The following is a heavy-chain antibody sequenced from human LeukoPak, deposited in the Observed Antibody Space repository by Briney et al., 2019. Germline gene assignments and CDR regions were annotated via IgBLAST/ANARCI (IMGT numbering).Heavy chain of an antibody. Sequence: GGSMRLSCGVAGFTFSNYWMNWVRQAPGKGLEWEANIKEDGSERNYEDSVKGRFTISRDNAKNSLFLQMNSLRAEDTAVYYCTRDGLNWNDFDYWGQGTLVTVSS. CDR2: IKEDGSER. CDR1: GFTFSNYW. CDR3: TRDGLNWNDFDY. D-gene: IGHD1-1*01. J-gene: IGHJ4*02. V-gene: IGHV3-7*01.